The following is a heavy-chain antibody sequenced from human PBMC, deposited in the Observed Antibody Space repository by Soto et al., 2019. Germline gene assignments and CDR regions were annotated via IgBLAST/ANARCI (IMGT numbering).Heavy chain of an antibody. CDR3: ARDDGDYVYAFDI. D-gene: IGHD4-17*01. CDR2: IYYSGST. J-gene: IGHJ3*02. V-gene: IGHV4-59*01. CDR1: GGSISTYY. Sequence: QVQLQESGPGLVKPSETLSLTCTVSGGSISTYYWNWIRQPPGKGLEWIGYIYYSGSTNYNPSLKSRDTISVDTSKNQFSLSLSSVTAADTAVYYCARDDGDYVYAFDIWGQGTMVTVSS.